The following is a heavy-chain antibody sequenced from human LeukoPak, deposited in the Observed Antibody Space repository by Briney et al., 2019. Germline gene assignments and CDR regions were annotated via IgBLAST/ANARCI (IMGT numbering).Heavy chain of an antibody. CDR3: ARGHYDFRSGYYIGFDY. Sequence: SETLSLTCTVSGGSISNYYWSWIRQPPGKGLEWIGYIYYSGSTNYNPSLKSRVTISVDTSKNQFSLKLSSVTAADTAVYYCARGHYDFRSGYYIGFDYWGQGTLVTVSS. CDR2: IYYSGST. J-gene: IGHJ4*02. D-gene: IGHD3-3*01. V-gene: IGHV4-59*01. CDR1: GGSISNYY.